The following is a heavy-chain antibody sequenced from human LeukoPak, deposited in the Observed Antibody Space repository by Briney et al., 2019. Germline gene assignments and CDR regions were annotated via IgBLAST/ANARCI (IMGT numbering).Heavy chain of an antibody. CDR1: GFTFSSYA. D-gene: IGHD3-22*01. CDR3: ARAKITMIVVVMGPIGMDV. CDR2: ISYDGSNK. J-gene: IGHJ6*02. V-gene: IGHV3-30-3*01. Sequence: GGSLRLSCAASGFTFSSYAMHWVRQAPGKGLEWVAVISYDGSNKYYADSVKGRFTISRDNSKNTLYLQMNSLRAEDTAVYYCARAKITMIVVVMGPIGMDVWGQGTTVTVSS.